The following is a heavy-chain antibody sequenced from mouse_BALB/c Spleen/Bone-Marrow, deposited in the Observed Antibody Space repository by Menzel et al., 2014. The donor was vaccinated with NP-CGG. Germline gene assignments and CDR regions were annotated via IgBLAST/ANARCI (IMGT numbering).Heavy chain of an antibody. D-gene: IGHD2-10*01. CDR2: INPSNGGT. CDR3: TRRSLLSDYYSMDY. CDR1: GYTFTSYY. J-gene: IGHJ4*01. V-gene: IGHV1S81*02. Sequence: QVQLKQSGAELVKPGASVKLSCKASGYTFTSYYLYWVKQRPGQGLEWIREINPSNGGTNFNERFKSKASLTVDKSSSTAYMQLNSLTSEDSAVYYCTRRSLLSDYYSMDYWGQGTSVTVSS.